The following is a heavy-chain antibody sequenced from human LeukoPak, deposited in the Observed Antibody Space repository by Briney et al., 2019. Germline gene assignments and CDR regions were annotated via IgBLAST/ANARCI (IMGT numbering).Heavy chain of an antibody. D-gene: IGHD2-15*01. CDR3: ARDCSGGSCYGAFDI. CDR1: GASTRSGDYY. J-gene: IGHJ3*02. CDR2: IYDSGST. V-gene: IGHV4-30-4*01. Sequence: SETLSLTCTVSGASTRSGDYYWSWIRQPPGKGLEWIGYIYDSGSTYYNPSLKSRITISVDTSENRFSLKLSSVTATDTAVYYCARDCSGGSCYGAFDIWGQGTMVTVSS.